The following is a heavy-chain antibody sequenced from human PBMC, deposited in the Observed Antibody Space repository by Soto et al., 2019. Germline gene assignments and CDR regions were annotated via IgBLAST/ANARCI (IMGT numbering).Heavy chain of an antibody. CDR3: AREGDIVLVPAAVREPIGWAWFDP. V-gene: IGHV4-30-4*01. CDR1: GGSISSGDYY. Sequence: SETLSLTCTVSGGSISSGDYYWSWIRQPPGKGLEWIGYIYYSGSTYYNPSLKSRVTISVDTSKNQFSLKLSSVTAADTAVYYCAREGDIVLVPAAVREPIGWAWFDPWGQGTLVTVSS. CDR2: IYYSGST. J-gene: IGHJ5*02. D-gene: IGHD2-2*01.